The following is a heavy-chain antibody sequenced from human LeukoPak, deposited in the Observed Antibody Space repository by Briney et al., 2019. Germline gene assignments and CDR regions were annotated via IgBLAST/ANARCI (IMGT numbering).Heavy chain of an antibody. J-gene: IGHJ4*02. CDR1: GFTFSSYA. CDR2: ISYDGSNK. V-gene: IGHV3-30-3*01. Sequence: GGSLRLSCAASGFTFSSYAMHWVRQAPGKGLEWVAVISYDGSNKYYADSVKGRFTISRDNSKNTLYLQMNSLRAEDAAVYYCARDAYCSGGSCYVYWGQGTLVTVSS. D-gene: IGHD2-15*01. CDR3: ARDAYCSGGSCYVY.